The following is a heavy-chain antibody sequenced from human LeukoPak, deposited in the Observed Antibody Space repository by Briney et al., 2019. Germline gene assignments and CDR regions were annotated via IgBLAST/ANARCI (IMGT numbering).Heavy chain of an antibody. CDR1: GFTFDDYG. CDR2: INWNGGST. Sequence: GGSLRLSCAASGFTFDDYGMSWVRQIPGKGLESVSGINWNGGSTGHADSVKGRFTISRDNAKNSLYLEMNSLRAEDTALYHCARGRRNCSSTSCYTSYYFDYWGQGTLVTVSS. CDR3: ARGRRNCSSTSCYTSYYFDY. J-gene: IGHJ4*02. D-gene: IGHD2-2*02. V-gene: IGHV3-20*01.